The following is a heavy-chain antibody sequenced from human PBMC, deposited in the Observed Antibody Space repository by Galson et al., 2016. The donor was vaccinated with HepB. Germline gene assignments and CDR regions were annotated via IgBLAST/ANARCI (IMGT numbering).Heavy chain of an antibody. CDR3: ARLSGVAPGQARLTSFDY. D-gene: IGHD6-6*01. V-gene: IGHV1-24*01. CDR1: GYTLTKLC. Sequence: SVKVSCKVSGYTLTKLCIHWVRQAPGKGLEWMGSFDPEDAERIYAQKFQGRVTFTRDTSASTAYMELSSLRSEDTAVYYCARLSGVAPGQARLTSFDYWGQGTLVTVSS. J-gene: IGHJ4*02. CDR2: FDPEDAER.